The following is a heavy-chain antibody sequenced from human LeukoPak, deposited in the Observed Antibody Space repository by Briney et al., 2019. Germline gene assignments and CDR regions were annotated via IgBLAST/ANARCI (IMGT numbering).Heavy chain of an antibody. Sequence: PGGPLRLSCAASGFTFDDYDLVWVRQAPGKGLEWVSGISWNGGRTAYADSVKGRFTISRDDAKNSLYLQLNSLRAEDTALYYCARVQQYDKFDYWGQGTLVTVSS. V-gene: IGHV3-20*04. CDR3: ARVQQYDKFDY. D-gene: IGHD3-22*01. CDR1: GFTFDDYD. J-gene: IGHJ4*02. CDR2: ISWNGGRT.